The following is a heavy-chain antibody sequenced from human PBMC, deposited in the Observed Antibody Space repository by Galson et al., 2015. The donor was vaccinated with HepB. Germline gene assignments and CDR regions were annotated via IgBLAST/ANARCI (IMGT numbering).Heavy chain of an antibody. J-gene: IGHJ3*02. CDR3: ARDSMVTMIVHDAFDI. V-gene: IGHV3-30-3*01. CDR2: ISYDGSNK. CDR1: GFTFSSYA. Sequence: SLRLSCAASGFTFSSYAMHWVRQAPGKGLEWVAVISYDGSNKYYADSVKGRFTISRDNSKNTLYLQMNSLRAEDTAVYYCARDSMVTMIVHDAFDIWGQGTMVTVSS. D-gene: IGHD3-22*01.